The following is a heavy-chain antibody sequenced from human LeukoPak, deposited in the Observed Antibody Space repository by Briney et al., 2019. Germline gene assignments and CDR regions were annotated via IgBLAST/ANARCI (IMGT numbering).Heavy chain of an antibody. CDR2: ISWNSGSI. J-gene: IGHJ3*02. V-gene: IGHV3-9*01. CDR1: GFTFDDYA. D-gene: IGHD6-19*01. Sequence: SLRLSCTASGFTFDDYAMHWVRQAPGKGLEWVSGISWNSGSIGYADSVKGRFTISRDNAKNSLYLQMNSLRAEDTALYYCAKDRGQWLVLAYDAFDIWGQGTMVTVSS. CDR3: AKDRGQWLVLAYDAFDI.